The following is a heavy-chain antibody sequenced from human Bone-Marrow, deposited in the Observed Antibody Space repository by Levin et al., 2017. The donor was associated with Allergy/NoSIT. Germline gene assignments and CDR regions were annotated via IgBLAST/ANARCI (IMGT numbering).Heavy chain of an antibody. J-gene: IGHJ6*02. CDR2: ITTSSSPI. V-gene: IGHV3-48*02. Sequence: GESLKISCAASGFTFSSYSMNWVRQAPGKGLEWVSYITTSSSPIYYGDSVKGRFSISRDNAKNSLYLQMNSLRDEDTAVYYCARDFRVDTAMVDGDYYGMDGWGQGTTVIVSS. CDR1: GFTFSSYS. CDR3: ARDFRVDTAMVDGDYYGMDG. D-gene: IGHD5-18*01.